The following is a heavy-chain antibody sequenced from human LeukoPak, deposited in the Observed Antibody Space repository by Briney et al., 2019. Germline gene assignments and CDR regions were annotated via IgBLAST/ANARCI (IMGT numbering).Heavy chain of an antibody. CDR3: AMLMEDWNYVLLSYYYYGMDV. CDR2: ISPNSGGT. J-gene: IGHJ6*02. D-gene: IGHD1-7*01. Sequence: ASVKVSCKASGYTFTGYYMHWVRQAPGQGLEWMGWISPNSGGTNYAQKFQGRVTMTRDTSISTAYMELSRLRSDDTAVYYCAMLMEDWNYVLLSYYYYGMDVWGQGTTVTVSS. CDR1: GYTFTGYY. V-gene: IGHV1-2*02.